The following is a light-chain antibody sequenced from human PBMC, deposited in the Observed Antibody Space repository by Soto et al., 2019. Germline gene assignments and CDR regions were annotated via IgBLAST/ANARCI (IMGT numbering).Light chain of an antibody. J-gene: IGKJ1*01. CDR1: QSISSW. CDR2: KAS. Sequence: DIQMTHSPSTLSASVGDIVTITCRASQSISSWLAWYQQKPGKAPKLLIYKASSLESGVPSRFSGSGSGTEFTLTISSLQPDDSASYYCQQYETNFPTFGQGTKVDIK. CDR3: QQYETNFPT. V-gene: IGKV1-5*03.